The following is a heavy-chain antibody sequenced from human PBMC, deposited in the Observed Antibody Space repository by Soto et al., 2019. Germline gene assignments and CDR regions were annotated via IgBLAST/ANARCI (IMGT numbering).Heavy chain of an antibody. V-gene: IGHV1-2*02. Sequence: GASGKVSCKASGYIFTGYHIHWVRQAPGRGLEWMGWINPNSGDTEYAQNFQGRVTMTRDTSFNLVYMEMSGLMSDDTAVYYCARDARGTRGFDEMDIWGQGPTFTVSS. J-gene: IGHJ6*02. CDR3: ARDARGTRGFDEMDI. CDR1: GYIFTGYH. CDR2: INPNSGDT. D-gene: IGHD3-9*01.